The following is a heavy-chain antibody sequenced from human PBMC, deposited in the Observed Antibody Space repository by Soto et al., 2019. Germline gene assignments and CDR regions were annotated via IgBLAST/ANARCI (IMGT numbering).Heavy chain of an antibody. Sequence: SETLSLTCTVSGGSISSYYWSWMRPPPGKGLEWIGYIYYSGSTNYNPSLKSRVTISVDTSKNQFSLKLSSVTAADTAVYYCASGYYYDSSGSAPFDYRGQGTLVTVSS. CDR1: GGSISSYY. CDR3: ASGYYYDSSGSAPFDY. V-gene: IGHV4-59*01. CDR2: IYYSGST. D-gene: IGHD3-22*01. J-gene: IGHJ4*02.